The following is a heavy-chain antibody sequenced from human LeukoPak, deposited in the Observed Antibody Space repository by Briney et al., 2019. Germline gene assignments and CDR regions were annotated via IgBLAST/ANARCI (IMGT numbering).Heavy chain of an antibody. J-gene: IGHJ6*02. CDR1: GFTFSSYA. Sequence: PGGSLRLSCAASGFTFSSYAMSWVRQAPGKGLEWVSAISGSGGSTYYADSVKGRFTISRDNSKNTLYLQMSSLRAEDTAVYYCANLGYCSGGSCYYYYGMDVWGQGTTVTVSS. CDR2: ISGSGGST. V-gene: IGHV3-23*01. CDR3: ANLGYCSGGSCYYYYGMDV. D-gene: IGHD2-15*01.